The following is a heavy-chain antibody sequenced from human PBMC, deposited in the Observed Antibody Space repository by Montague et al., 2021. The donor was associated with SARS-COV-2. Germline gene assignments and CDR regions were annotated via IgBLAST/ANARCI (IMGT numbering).Heavy chain of an antibody. Sequence: SETLSLTCSVSSGSIISSGYYWGWIRQPPGKELEWIGNIYYSGTTYYNPPLQSRGTISVDTSKNHLSLRLSSVTAADTAVYFCARGMIRGVTTPFDYWGQGSQVIVSS. V-gene: IGHV4-39*02. D-gene: IGHD3-10*01. CDR2: IYYSGTT. CDR3: ARGMIRGVTTPFDY. J-gene: IGHJ4*02. CDR1: SGSIISSGYY.